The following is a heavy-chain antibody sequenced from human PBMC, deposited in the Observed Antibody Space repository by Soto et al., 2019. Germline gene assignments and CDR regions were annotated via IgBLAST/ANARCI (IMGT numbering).Heavy chain of an antibody. D-gene: IGHD6-19*01. V-gene: IGHV4-59*01. CDR1: GGSISSYY. CDR2: IYYSGST. J-gene: IGHJ5*02. CDR3: ARADEAVASRARWFDP. Sequence: QVQLQESGPGLVKPSETLSLTCTVSGGSISSYYWSWIRQPPGKGLEWIGYIYYSGSTNYNPSLKSRVTISVDTSKTQFSLKLSSVTAADTAVYYCARADEAVASRARWFDPWGQGTLVTVSS.